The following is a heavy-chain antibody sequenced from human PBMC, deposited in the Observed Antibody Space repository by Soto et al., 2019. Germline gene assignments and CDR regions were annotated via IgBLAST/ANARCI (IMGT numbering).Heavy chain of an antibody. D-gene: IGHD2-8*02. Sequence: ESGGGLVKPGGSLRLSCAASGFTLTNYGMNWVRQAPGKGLEWVSSISSSGTYIYYADSVKGRFTISRDNAENSLYLHMNSLRGEDTVVYYCARGGGHGTGPCCSAYLDYWGQGTLVTVSS. V-gene: IGHV3-21*01. CDR3: ARGGGHGTGPCCSAYLDY. CDR2: ISSSGTYI. J-gene: IGHJ4*02. CDR1: GFTLTNYG.